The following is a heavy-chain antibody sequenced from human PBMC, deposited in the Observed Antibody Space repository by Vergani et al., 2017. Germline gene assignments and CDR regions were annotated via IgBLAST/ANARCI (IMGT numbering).Heavy chain of an antibody. V-gene: IGHV1-8*01. J-gene: IGHJ6*03. CDR1: GYSFSSYD. D-gene: IGHD3-3*01. CDR3: ARDSRYDFWSGYYSYYYYYMDV. CDR2: MNPNSGTT. Sequence: QVQLVQSGAEVKKPGASVKVSCRASGYSFSSYDISWVRQATGQGLEWMGWMNPNSGTTGYAQKFQGRVTMTRNTSISTAYMELSRLRSDDTAVYYCARDSRYDFWSGYYSYYYYYMDVWGKGTTVTVSS.